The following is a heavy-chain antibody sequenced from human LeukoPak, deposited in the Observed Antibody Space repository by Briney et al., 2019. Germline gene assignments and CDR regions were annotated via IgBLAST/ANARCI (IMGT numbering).Heavy chain of an antibody. CDR1: GFTFSSYS. CDR2: ISSSSSYI. Sequence: GGSLRLSCAASGFTFSSYSMNWARQAPGKGLEWVSSISSSSSYIYYADSVKGRFTISRDNAKNSLYLQMNSLRAEDTAVYYCAREVAATPFDYWGQGTLVTVSS. CDR3: AREVAATPFDY. J-gene: IGHJ4*02. D-gene: IGHD2-15*01. V-gene: IGHV3-21*01.